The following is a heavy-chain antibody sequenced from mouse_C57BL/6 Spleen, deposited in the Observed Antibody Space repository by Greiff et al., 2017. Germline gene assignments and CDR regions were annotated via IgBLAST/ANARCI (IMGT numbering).Heavy chain of an antibody. J-gene: IGHJ4*01. CDR1: GFNIKDYY. Sequence: VQLQQSGAELVRPGASVKLSCTASGFNIKDYYMHWVKQRPEQGLEWIGRIDPEDGDTEYAPKFQGKATMTADTSSNTAYLQLRSLTSEDTAGYYCTGGEPSYDMDYWGQGTSVTVSS. CDR3: TGGEPSYDMDY. CDR2: IDPEDGDT. V-gene: IGHV14-1*01.